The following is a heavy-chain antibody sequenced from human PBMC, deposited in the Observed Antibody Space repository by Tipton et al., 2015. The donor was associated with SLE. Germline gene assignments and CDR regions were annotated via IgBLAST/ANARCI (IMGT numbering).Heavy chain of an antibody. CDR1: GGSISSYY. Sequence: PGLVKPSETLSLTCTVSGGSISSYYWSWIRQPPGKGLEWIGYIYYSGSTNYNPSLKSRVTISVDTSKNQFSLKLSPVTAADTAVYYCARGDCSSTSCLDYWGQGTLVTVSS. V-gene: IGHV4-59*01. CDR2: IYYSGST. J-gene: IGHJ4*02. CDR3: ARGDCSSTSCLDY. D-gene: IGHD2-2*01.